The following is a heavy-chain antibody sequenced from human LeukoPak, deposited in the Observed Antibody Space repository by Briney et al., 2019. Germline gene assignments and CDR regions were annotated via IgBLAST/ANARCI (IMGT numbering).Heavy chain of an antibody. V-gene: IGHV3-48*03. Sequence: GGSLRLSCAASGFTFSSYEMNWVRQAPGKELEWVSYISSSGSTIYYADSVKGRFTTSRDNAKNSLYLQRNSLRAEDTAVYYCAELGITMIGGVWGKGTTVTISS. CDR1: GFTFSSYE. CDR3: AELGITMIGGV. D-gene: IGHD3-10*02. J-gene: IGHJ6*04. CDR2: ISSSGSTI.